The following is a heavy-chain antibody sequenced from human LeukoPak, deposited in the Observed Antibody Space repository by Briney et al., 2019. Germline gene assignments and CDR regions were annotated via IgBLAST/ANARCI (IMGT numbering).Heavy chain of an antibody. CDR2: INPNSGGT. Sequence: ASVKVSCKASGYTFTGYYMHWVRQAPGQGLEWMGWINPNSGGTNYAQKFQGWVTMTRDTSISTACVELSRLRSDDTAVYYCARGTPRTMVRGVSFGAFDIWGQGTMVTVSS. CDR1: GYTFTGYY. D-gene: IGHD3-10*01. CDR3: ARGTPRTMVRGVSFGAFDI. V-gene: IGHV1-2*04. J-gene: IGHJ3*02.